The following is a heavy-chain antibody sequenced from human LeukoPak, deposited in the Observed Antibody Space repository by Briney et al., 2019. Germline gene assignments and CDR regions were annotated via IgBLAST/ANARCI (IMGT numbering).Heavy chain of an antibody. J-gene: IGHJ4*02. Sequence: SETLSLTCTVSGGSISSSNYYWGWIRQPPGKGLEWIGEIDHSGSTNYNPSLKSRVTISVDTSKNQFSLKLSSVTAADTAVYYCARGESLLDYWGQGTLVTVSS. CDR1: GGSISSSNYY. CDR2: IDHSGST. CDR3: ARGESLLDY. V-gene: IGHV4-39*07.